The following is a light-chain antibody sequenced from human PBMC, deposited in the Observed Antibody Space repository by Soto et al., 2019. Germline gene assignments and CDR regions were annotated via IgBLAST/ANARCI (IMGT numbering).Light chain of an antibody. CDR1: QSISSW. Sequence: DIQMTQSPSTLSASVGDRVTSTCRASQSISSWLAWYQQKPGKARKLLIYKASSLESGVPSRFSGSGSGTEFTLTISSLQPDDFATYYCQQYNSKITFGQGTRLEIK. J-gene: IGKJ5*01. CDR3: QQYNSKIT. CDR2: KAS. V-gene: IGKV1-5*03.